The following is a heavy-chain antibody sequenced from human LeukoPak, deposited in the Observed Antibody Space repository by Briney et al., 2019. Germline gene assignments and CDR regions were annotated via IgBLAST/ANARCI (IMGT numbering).Heavy chain of an antibody. CDR2: ISAYNGNT. Sequence: ASVKVSCKASGGTFSSYAISWVRQAPGQGLEWMGWISAYNGNTNYAQKLQGRVTMTTDTSTSTAYMELRSLRSDDTAVYYCARRTSYVWGSYRSYYFDYWGQGTLVTVSS. CDR1: GGTFSSYA. J-gene: IGHJ4*02. D-gene: IGHD3-16*02. CDR3: ARRTSYVWGSYRSYYFDY. V-gene: IGHV1-18*01.